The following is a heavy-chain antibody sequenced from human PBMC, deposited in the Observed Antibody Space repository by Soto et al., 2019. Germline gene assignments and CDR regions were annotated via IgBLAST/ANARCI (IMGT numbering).Heavy chain of an antibody. CDR2: IDPSDSYT. V-gene: IGHV5-10-1*01. D-gene: IGHD2-15*01. Sequence: GESLKISCKGSGYSFTSYWISWVRQMPGKGLEWMGRIDPSDSYTNYSPSFQGHVTISADKSISTAYLQWRSLKASDTSMYYCARRVVAATHNWFDPWGQGTLVTVSS. CDR3: ARRVVAATHNWFDP. J-gene: IGHJ5*02. CDR1: GYSFTSYW.